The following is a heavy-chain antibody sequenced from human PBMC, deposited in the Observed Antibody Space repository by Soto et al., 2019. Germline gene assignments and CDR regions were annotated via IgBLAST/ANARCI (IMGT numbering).Heavy chain of an antibody. CDR3: AKVKVFRYYYGMDV. V-gene: IGHV3-23*01. J-gene: IGHJ6*02. Sequence: PVGSLRLSCAASGFTFSSYAMSWVRQAPGKGLEWVSAISGSGGSTYYADSVKGRFTISRDNSKNTLYLQMNSLRAEDTAVYYCAKVKVFRYYYGMDVWGQGTTVTVSS. CDR2: ISGSGGST. CDR1: GFTFSSYA.